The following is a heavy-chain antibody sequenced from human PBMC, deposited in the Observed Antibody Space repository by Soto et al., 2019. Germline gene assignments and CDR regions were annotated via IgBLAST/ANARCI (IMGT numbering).Heavy chain of an antibody. J-gene: IGHJ3*01. Sequence: VHLVESGGGVVQPGRSLRLSCAASRLTFNIYDIYWVRQAPGKGLEWVALISHDGSKKYYAESVQGRFTISRDNSNNTLYLQMNSLRGDDTAIYHCAIIHSGSFGFDVWGQGTVVTFSS. CDR2: ISHDGSKK. CDR1: RLTFNIYD. D-gene: IGHD1-26*01. V-gene: IGHV3-30*03. CDR3: AIIHSGSFGFDV.